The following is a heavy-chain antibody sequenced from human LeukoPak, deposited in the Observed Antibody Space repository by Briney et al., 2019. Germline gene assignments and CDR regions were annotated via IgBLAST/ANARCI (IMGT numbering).Heavy chain of an antibody. CDR1: GYTFTDYY. Sequence: GASVKVSCKASGYTFTDYYIHWVRQAPGQGLEWMAWINPNRGGTDYAQKFQGRVTVTSDTSFSTVYMELSRLRSDDTAVYYCARGRGAPCDYWGQGTLVTVSS. V-gene: IGHV1-2*02. CDR3: ARGRGAPCDY. D-gene: IGHD3-10*01. J-gene: IGHJ4*02. CDR2: INPNRGGT.